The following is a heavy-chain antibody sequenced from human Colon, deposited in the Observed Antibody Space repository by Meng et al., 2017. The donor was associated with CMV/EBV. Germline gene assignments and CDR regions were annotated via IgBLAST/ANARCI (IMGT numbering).Heavy chain of an antibody. CDR1: GGTFDPST. CDR2: IIPMFGSP. CDR3: SRGKQAGFDL. V-gene: IGHV1-69*12. J-gene: IGHJ5*02. D-gene: IGHD6-13*01. Sequence: QVQPWQSGAAGRKPGSSVMVSCKASGGTFDPSTFNWVRQAPGKGLEWMGGIIPMFGSPSSSQKFRGRVTITADELEVNSLRSEDTAVYYCSRGKQAGFDLWGQGTLVTVSS.